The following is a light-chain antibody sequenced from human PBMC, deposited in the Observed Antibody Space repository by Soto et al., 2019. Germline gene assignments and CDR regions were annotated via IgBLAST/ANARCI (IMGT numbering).Light chain of an antibody. V-gene: IGKV1-39*01. J-gene: IGKJ1*01. CDR2: AAS. Sequence: DIQMTQSPSSLSASVGDRVTITCRASQSISSYLNWHQQKPGKAPKLLIYAASSLQSGVPSRFSGSGSGTDFTLTISSLQPEDFATYYCQQSYSTPRTFVQGTKVEIK. CDR1: QSISSY. CDR3: QQSYSTPRT.